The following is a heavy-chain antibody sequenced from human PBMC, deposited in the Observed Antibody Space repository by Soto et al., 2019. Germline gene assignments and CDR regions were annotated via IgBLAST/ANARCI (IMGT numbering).Heavy chain of an antibody. CDR2: ISYDGSNK. D-gene: IGHD1-20*01. CDR1: GFTFSSYA. CDR3: ARVRGRITGTTYDYYGMDV. Sequence: GGSLRLSCAASGFTFSSYAMHWVRQAPGKGLEWVAVISYDGSNKYYADSVKGRFTISRDNSKNTLYLQMNSLRAEDTAVYYCARVRGRITGTTYDYYGMDVWGQGTTVTVSS. J-gene: IGHJ6*02. V-gene: IGHV3-30-3*01.